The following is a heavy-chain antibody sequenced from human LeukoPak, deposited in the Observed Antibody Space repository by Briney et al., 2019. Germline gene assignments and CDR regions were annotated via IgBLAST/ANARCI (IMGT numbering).Heavy chain of an antibody. CDR2: ISSNGGST. Sequence: GGSLRLSCVASGFTFSSYAMHWVRQAPGKGLEYVSAISSNGGSTYYANSVKGRFTISRDNSKNTLYLQMGSLRAEDMAVYYCARASPNYDILTGYFGRAFDIWGQGTMVTVSS. J-gene: IGHJ3*02. D-gene: IGHD3-9*01. V-gene: IGHV3-64*01. CDR1: GFTFSSYA. CDR3: ARASPNYDILTGYFGRAFDI.